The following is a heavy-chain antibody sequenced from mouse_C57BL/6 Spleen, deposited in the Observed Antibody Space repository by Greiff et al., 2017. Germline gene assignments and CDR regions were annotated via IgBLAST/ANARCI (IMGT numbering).Heavy chain of an antibody. Sequence: EVQLQQSGPELVKPGASVKISCKASGYSFTDYNLNWVKQSNGKSLEWIGVINPNYGTTSYNQKFKEKATLTVDKSSSTAYMQLSSLTSEDSAVYYCARGVITHVGYFDVWGTGTTVTVSS. J-gene: IGHJ1*03. V-gene: IGHV1-39*01. CDR2: INPNYGTT. D-gene: IGHD2-4*01. CDR1: GYSFTDYN. CDR3: ARGVITHVGYFDV.